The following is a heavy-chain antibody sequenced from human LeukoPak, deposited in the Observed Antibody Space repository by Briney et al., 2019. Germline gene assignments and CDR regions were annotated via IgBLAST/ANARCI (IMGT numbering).Heavy chain of an antibody. CDR3: ARGRRTQGAVAVAYNWFDP. J-gene: IGHJ5*02. Sequence: SVKVSCKASGGTFSSYAISWVRQAPGQGLEWMGGIIPIFGTANYAQKFQGRVTITADKSTSTAYMELSSLRSDDTAVYYCARGRRTQGAVAVAYNWFDPWGQGTLVTVSS. D-gene: IGHD2-15*01. CDR1: GGTFSSYA. V-gene: IGHV1-69*06. CDR2: IIPIFGTA.